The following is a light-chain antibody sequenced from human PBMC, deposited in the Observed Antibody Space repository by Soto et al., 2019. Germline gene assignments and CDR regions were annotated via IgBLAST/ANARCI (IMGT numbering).Light chain of an antibody. J-gene: IGKJ1*01. Sequence: DNQMTQSPSSLSASVEDRVIITCRASQSISNHLNWYQQKPGKAPKLLIFAASSLQSGVPSRFSGSRSGPDFTLTISSLQPEHFATYYCQQSYSSPPTFGQGTKVEIK. V-gene: IGKV1-39*01. CDR1: QSISNH. CDR2: AAS. CDR3: QQSYSSPPT.